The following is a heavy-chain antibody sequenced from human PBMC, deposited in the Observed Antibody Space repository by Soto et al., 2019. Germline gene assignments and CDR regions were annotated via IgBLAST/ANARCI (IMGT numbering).Heavy chain of an antibody. Sequence: EVQLVQSGAEVKKPGESLKISCKGFGDSFTSYSIAWVRQIPGKGLELMGIIYPGDSHITYSPSFQGQVTISADKSINTAYLQWSSLRASDTAMYYCARRRYSSGSFLDYWGQGNLVTVSS. V-gene: IGHV5-51*03. D-gene: IGHD3-10*01. J-gene: IGHJ4*02. CDR2: IYPGDSHI. CDR3: ARRRYSSGSFLDY. CDR1: GDSFTSYS.